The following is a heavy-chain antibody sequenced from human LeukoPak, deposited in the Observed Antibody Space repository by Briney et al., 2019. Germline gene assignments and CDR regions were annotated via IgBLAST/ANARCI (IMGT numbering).Heavy chain of an antibody. CDR3: ARDLPTISTWSYFDH. Sequence: GGSLRLSCAASGFTFSNYAMSWVRQAPGKGLEWVSAISGSGANTYYADSVKGRFTISRDNPKNTLHLQMNSLRAEDTAVYYCARDLPTISTWSYFDHWGQGTLVTVSS. V-gene: IGHV3-23*01. D-gene: IGHD3-3*02. J-gene: IGHJ4*02. CDR2: ISGSGANT. CDR1: GFTFSNYA.